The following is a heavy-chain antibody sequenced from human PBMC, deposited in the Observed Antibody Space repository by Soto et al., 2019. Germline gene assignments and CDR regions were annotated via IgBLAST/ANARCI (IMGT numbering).Heavy chain of an antibody. CDR3: ARMASFYCSGGSCYPTYGMDV. J-gene: IGHJ6*02. D-gene: IGHD2-15*01. CDR2: ISYDGSNK. V-gene: IGHV3-30-3*01. CDR1: GFTFSSYA. Sequence: QVPLVESGGGVVQPGRSLRLSCAASGFTFSSYAMHWVRQAPGKGLEWVAVISYDGSNKYYADSVKGRFTISRDNSKITLYLRMNSLRAEDTAVYYCARMASFYCSGGSCYPTYGMDVWGQGTTVTVSS.